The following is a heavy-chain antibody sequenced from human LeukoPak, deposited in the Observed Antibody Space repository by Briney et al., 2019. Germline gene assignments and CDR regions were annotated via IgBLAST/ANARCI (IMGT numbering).Heavy chain of an antibody. J-gene: IGHJ4*02. CDR2: IKQDGSEH. Sequence: GGSLRLSCAASGFIFSNDWITWVRQGPGQGLDWVANIKQDGSEHYYVDCVKGRLTIYKDNAKNSLYLQLNSPRPEDTAVYYCARADFSGRIFDHWGQGTLVTVSS. CDR3: ARADFSGRIFDH. CDR1: GFIFSNDW. V-gene: IGHV3-7*01. D-gene: IGHD3-3*01.